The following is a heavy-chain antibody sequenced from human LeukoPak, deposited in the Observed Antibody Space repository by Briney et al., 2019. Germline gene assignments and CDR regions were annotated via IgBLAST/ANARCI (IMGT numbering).Heavy chain of an antibody. D-gene: IGHD6-25*01. CDR2: MNPNSGDT. V-gene: IGHV1-8*02. J-gene: IGHJ4*02. Sequence: ASVKVSCKASGYTFTGYYMHWVRQAPGQGLEWMGWMNPNSGDTGYAQKFQGRVTMTRNTSITTAYMELSSLRSEDTAVYYCARNQRSDYWGQGTLVTVSS. CDR3: ARNQRSDY. CDR1: GYTFTGYY.